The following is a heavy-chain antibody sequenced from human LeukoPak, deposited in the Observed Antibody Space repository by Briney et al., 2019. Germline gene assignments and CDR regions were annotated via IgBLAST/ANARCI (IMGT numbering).Heavy chain of an antibody. J-gene: IGHJ6*02. CDR1: GFTFSNQA. CDR2: ISGSGDGT. V-gene: IGHV3-23*01. CDR3: AKYRCSGTNCYTRGHYYYGMDV. Sequence: SGGSLRLSCAASGFTFSNQAMSWVRQAPGEGLEWVSAISGSGDGTYDADSVKCRLTISRDNSMNAVYLQMNSLRAEDTGVFYCAKYRCSGTNCYTRGHYYYGMDVWGQGNTVTVS. D-gene: IGHD2-2*02.